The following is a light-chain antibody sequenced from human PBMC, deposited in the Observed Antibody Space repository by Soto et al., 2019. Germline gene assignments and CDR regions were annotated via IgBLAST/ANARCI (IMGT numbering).Light chain of an antibody. Sequence: DIQMTQSPSMVSASVGDRVTITCRASQSIRSWLAWYQVKPGKAPKLLIYKASTLDSGVPSRFRGSGSGTHFTLTISDLQPDDFATYYCQQYDTYSVTFGPGPKVEIK. CDR2: KAS. CDR1: QSIRSW. CDR3: QQYDTYSVT. J-gene: IGKJ3*01. V-gene: IGKV1-5*03.